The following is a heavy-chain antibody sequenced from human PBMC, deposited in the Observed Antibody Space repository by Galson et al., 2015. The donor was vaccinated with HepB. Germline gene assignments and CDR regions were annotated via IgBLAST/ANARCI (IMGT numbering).Heavy chain of an antibody. Sequence: SLRLSCAASGFTFSSHAMTWVRQSPGKGLECISLISKSGGTTYYADSVKGRVTISRDNSKNTLYLQMNSLRAEDTAVYYCAKSGQFDNFGQGTLVTVSS. D-gene: IGHD3-10*01. J-gene: IGHJ5*02. CDR3: AKSGQFDN. CDR1: GFTFSSHA. CDR2: ISKSGGTT. V-gene: IGHV3-23*01.